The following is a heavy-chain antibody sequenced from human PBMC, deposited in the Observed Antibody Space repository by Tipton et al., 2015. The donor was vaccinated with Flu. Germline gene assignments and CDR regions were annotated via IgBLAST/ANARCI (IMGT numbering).Heavy chain of an antibody. CDR2: ISSSSSYI. CDR1: GFTFSSYS. V-gene: IGHV3-21*01. CDR3: ARFDSSGYNYFDY. J-gene: IGHJ4*02. D-gene: IGHD3-22*01. Sequence: SLRLSCAASGFTFSSYSMNWVRQAPGKGLEWVSSISSSSSYIYYADSVKGRFTISRDNAKNSLYLQMNSLRAEDTAVYYCARFDSSGYNYFDYWGQGTLVTVSS.